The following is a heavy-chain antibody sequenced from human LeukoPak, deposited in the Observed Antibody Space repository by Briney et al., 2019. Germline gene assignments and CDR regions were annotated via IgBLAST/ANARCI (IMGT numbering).Heavy chain of an antibody. J-gene: IGHJ3*02. CDR2: INPTVGDT. CDR1: GYTLTSYY. D-gene: IGHD6-13*01. V-gene: IGHV1-46*01. Sequence: SVKVSCQASGYTLTSYYMHWVRQAPGQGLEWMGIINPTVGDTIYAQKFQGRVTMTRDMSTSTVYMELSSLRSDDTAVYYCARYGFSSSWQGGWHAFDIWGQGTMVTVSS. CDR3: ARYGFSSSWQGGWHAFDI.